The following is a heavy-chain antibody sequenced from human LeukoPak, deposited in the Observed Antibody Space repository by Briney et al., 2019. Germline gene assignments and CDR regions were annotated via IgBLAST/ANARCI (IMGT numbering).Heavy chain of an antibody. Sequence: PGGSLRLSCAASGFTFSTYYMNWVRQAPGKGLEWVSFITGSSSYIYYTDSVKGRFTISRDNAKNSLFLQMNSLRDEDTAVYYCAREASNNWNVPANYFDYWGQGTLVTVSS. V-gene: IGHV3-21*01. CDR3: AREASNNWNVPANYFDY. CDR2: ITGSSSYI. D-gene: IGHD1-20*01. J-gene: IGHJ4*02. CDR1: GFTFSTYY.